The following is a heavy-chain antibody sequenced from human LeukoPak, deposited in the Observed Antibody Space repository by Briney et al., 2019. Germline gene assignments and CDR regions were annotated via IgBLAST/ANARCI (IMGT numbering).Heavy chain of an antibody. J-gene: IGHJ6*03. CDR3: ARAPVVGVVEFGYMDV. V-gene: IGHV1-18*01. Sequence: ASVKVSCKASGYTFTSYGISWVRQAPGQGLEWMGWISAYNGNTNYAQKLQGRVTMTTDTSTSTAYMELSSLRSEDTAVYYCARAPVVGVVEFGYMDVWGKGTTVTVSS. D-gene: IGHD2-15*01. CDR1: GYTFTSYG. CDR2: ISAYNGNT.